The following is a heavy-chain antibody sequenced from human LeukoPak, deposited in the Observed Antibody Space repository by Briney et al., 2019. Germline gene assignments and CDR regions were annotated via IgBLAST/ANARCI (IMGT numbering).Heavy chain of an antibody. V-gene: IGHV3-48*02. CDR1: GFTFNNYA. CDR2: ISYSSGSLM. J-gene: IGHJ5*02. D-gene: IGHD2-15*01. CDR3: ARDVSDYCGGGRCYGVRLDP. Sequence: PGGSLRLSCAASGFTFNNYAMTWVRQAPGKGLEWLSYISYSSGSLMYYADSVKGRFTISRDNAKNSLYLQMNSLRDEDTAVYYCARDVSDYCGGGRCYGVRLDPWGQGTLVTVSS.